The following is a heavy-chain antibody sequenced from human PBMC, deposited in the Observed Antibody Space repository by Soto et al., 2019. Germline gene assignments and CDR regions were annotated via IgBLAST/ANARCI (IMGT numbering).Heavy chain of an antibody. Sequence: EVQLVESGGGLVQPGRSLRLSCAASGFTLDDYAMHWVRQAPGKGLEWVSGISWNSGSIGYADSVKGRFTISRDNAKNSLYLQMNSLRAEDTALYYCAKDIVTGVAGTFDYGGQGTLVTVSS. CDR1: GFTLDDYA. D-gene: IGHD6-19*01. V-gene: IGHV3-9*01. CDR3: AKDIVTGVAGTFDY. CDR2: ISWNSGSI. J-gene: IGHJ4*02.